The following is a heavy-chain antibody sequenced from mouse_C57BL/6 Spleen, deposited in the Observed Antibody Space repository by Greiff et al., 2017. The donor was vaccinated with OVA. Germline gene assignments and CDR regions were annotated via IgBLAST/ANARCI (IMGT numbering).Heavy chain of an antibody. CDR3: ARSSGSYYFDD. V-gene: IGHV1-64*01. CDR2: IHPNSGST. CDR1: GYTFTSYW. J-gene: IGHJ2*01. Sequence: VQLQQPGAELVKPGASVKLSCKASGYTFTSYWMHWVKQRPGQGLEWIGMIHPNSGSTNYNEKFKSKATLTVDKSSSTAYMQLSSLTSEDSAVYYCARSSGSYYFDDWGQGTTLTFAS. D-gene: IGHD6-1*01.